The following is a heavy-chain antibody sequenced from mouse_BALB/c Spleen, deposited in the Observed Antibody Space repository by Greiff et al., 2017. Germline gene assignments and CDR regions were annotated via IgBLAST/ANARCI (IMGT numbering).Heavy chain of an antibody. V-gene: IGHV2-9*02. CDR1: GFSLTSYG. J-gene: IGHJ4*01. CDR3: ARVVTIGTTRDYYAMDY. Sequence: VKLMESGPGLVAPSQSLSITCTVSGFSLTSYGVHWVRQPPGKGLEWLGVIWAGGSTNYNSALMSRLSISKDNSKSQVFLKMNSLQTDDTAMYCCARVVTIGTTRDYYAMDYWGQGTSVTVSS. CDR2: IWAGGST. D-gene: IGHD2-12*01.